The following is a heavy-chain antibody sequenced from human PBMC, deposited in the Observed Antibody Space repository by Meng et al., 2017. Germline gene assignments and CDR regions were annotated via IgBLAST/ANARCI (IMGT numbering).Heavy chain of an antibody. Sequence: EVQLVESGGGLVQPGGSLKLSCAASGFTFSGSAMHWVRQASGKGLEWVGRIISKANSYATAYAASVKGRFTISRDDSKNTLYLQMNSLRAEDTAVYYCASMGYWGQGTLVTVSS. CDR2: IISKANSYAT. D-gene: IGHD3-10*01. J-gene: IGHJ4*02. CDR3: ASMGY. V-gene: IGHV3-73*02. CDR1: GFTFSGSA.